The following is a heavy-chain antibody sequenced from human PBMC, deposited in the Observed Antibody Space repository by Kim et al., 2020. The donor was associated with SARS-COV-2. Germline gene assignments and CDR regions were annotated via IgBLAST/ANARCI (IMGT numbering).Heavy chain of an antibody. CDR3: AREALWSNWFDP. V-gene: IGHV4-59*01. CDR2: IYYSGST. Sequence: SETLSLTCTVSGGSISSYYWSWIRQPPGKGLEWIGYIYYSGSTNYNPSLNSRVTISVDTSKNQFSLKLSSVTAADTAVYYCAREALWSNWFDPWGQGTLVTVSS. D-gene: IGHD3-10*01. CDR1: GGSISSYY. J-gene: IGHJ5*02.